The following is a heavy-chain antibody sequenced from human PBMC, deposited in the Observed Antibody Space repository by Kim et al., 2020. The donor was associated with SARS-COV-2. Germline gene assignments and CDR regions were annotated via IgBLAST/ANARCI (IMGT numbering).Heavy chain of an antibody. CDR3: AGDVCSSSATGPFFDY. V-gene: IGHV1-18*01. CDR2: ISAYNGNT. J-gene: IGHJ4*02. CDR1: GYTFTDYG. D-gene: IGHD6-6*01. Sequence: ASVKVSCKASGYTFTDYGISWVRQAPGQGLEWMGWISAYNGNTNYAQKVQGRVTMTTDTSTSTAYMELRSLRSDDAAMYFCAGDVCSSSATGPFFDYWGKAPLVTVSS.